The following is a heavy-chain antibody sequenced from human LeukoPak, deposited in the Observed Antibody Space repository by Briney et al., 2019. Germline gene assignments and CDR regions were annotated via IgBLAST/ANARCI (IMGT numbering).Heavy chain of an antibody. CDR1: GGSISSGSYY. CDR3: ARDSLVGVTPWTDY. Sequence: SETLSLTCTVSGGSISSGSYYWSWIRQPAGKGLEWIGRIYTSGSTNYNPSLKSRVTISLDTSKNQFSLKLSSVTAADTAVYYCARDSLVGVTPWTDYWGQGTLVTVSS. V-gene: IGHV4-61*02. J-gene: IGHJ4*02. CDR2: IYTSGST. D-gene: IGHD1-26*01.